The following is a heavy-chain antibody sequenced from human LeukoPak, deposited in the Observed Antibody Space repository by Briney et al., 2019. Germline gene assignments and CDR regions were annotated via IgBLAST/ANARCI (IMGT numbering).Heavy chain of an antibody. CDR1: GFTFSSYW. D-gene: IGHD4-17*01. CDR2: IKQDGSEK. CDR3: AREKTTVTTSWFDP. V-gene: IGHV3-7*01. J-gene: IGHJ5*02. Sequence: GGSLRLSCAASGFTFSSYWMSWVRQAPGKGLEWVANIKQDGSEKYYVDSVKGRFTISRDNAKNSLYLQMNSLRAEDTAVYYCAREKTTVTTSWFDPWGQGTLVTVSS.